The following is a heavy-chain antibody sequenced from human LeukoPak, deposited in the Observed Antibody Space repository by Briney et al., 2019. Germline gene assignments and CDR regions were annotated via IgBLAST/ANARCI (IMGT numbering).Heavy chain of an antibody. V-gene: IGHV4-4*02. CDR2: IYHSGST. D-gene: IGHD2-15*01. CDR1: GGSISSSNW. CDR3: AILRCSGGSCYSEFSDYYYGMDV. J-gene: IGHJ6*04. Sequence: SETLSLTCAVSGGSISSSNWWSWVRQPPGKGLEWIGEIYHSGSTNYNPSLKSRVTISVDKYKNQFSLKLSSVTAADTAVYSCAILRCSGGSCYSEFSDYYYGMDVWGKGTTVTVSS.